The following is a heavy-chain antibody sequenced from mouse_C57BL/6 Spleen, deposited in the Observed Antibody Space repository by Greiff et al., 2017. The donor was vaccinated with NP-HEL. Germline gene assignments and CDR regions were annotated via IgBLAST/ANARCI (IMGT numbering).Heavy chain of an antibody. Sequence: EVHLVESGGGLVKPGGSLKLSCAASGFTFSDYGMHWVRQAPEKGLEWVAYISSGSSTIYYADTVKGRFTISRDNAKNTLFLQMTSLRSEDTAMYYCARYDYALYYAMDYWGQGTSVTVSS. D-gene: IGHD2-4*01. CDR2: ISSGSSTI. V-gene: IGHV5-17*01. J-gene: IGHJ4*01. CDR3: ARYDYALYYAMDY. CDR1: GFTFSDYG.